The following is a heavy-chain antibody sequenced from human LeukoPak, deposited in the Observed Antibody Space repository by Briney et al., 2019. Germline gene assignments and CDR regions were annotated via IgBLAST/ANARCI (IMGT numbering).Heavy chain of an antibody. CDR3: ARDSHIVVVPAAVQGWFDP. CDR2: ISSSSSYI. J-gene: IGHJ5*02. D-gene: IGHD2-2*01. Sequence: SGGSLRLSCAASGFTFSSYSMNWVRQAPGKGLEWVSSISSSSSYIYHADSVKGRFAISRDNAKNSLYLQMNSLRAEDTAVYYCARDSHIVVVPAAVQGWFDPWGQGTLVTVSS. V-gene: IGHV3-21*01. CDR1: GFTFSSYS.